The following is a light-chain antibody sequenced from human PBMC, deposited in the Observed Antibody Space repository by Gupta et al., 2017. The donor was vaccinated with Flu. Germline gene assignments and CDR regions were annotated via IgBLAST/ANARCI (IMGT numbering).Light chain of an antibody. V-gene: IGLV3-10*01. J-gene: IGLJ3*02. CDR3: YSTDTSGNHRV. Sequence: GQTARITCSGDALPKKYAYWYQQKSGQAPVLIIYEDRKRPSGIPERFSGSSSGTMATFTISGAQVEDEADYYCYSTDTSGNHRVFGGGTKLTVL. CDR1: ALPKKY. CDR2: EDR.